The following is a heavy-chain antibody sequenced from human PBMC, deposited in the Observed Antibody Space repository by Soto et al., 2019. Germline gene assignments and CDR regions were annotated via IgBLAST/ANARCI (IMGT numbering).Heavy chain of an antibody. J-gene: IGHJ5*02. Sequence: PGGSLRPSCAASGFTFSSYGMHWVRQAPGKGLEWVAVIWYDGSNKYYADSVKGRFTISRDNSKNTLYLQMNSLRAEDTAVYYCARDDDYDFWSGYRNWFDPWGQGTLVTVSS. D-gene: IGHD3-3*01. CDR1: GFTFSSYG. V-gene: IGHV3-33*01. CDR3: ARDDDYDFWSGYRNWFDP. CDR2: IWYDGSNK.